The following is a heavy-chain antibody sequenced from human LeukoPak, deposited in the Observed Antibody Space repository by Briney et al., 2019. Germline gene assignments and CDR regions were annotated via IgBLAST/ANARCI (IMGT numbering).Heavy chain of an antibody. CDR1: GFTFSSYT. J-gene: IGHJ6*02. Sequence: GGSLRLSCAASGFTFSSYTMSWVRQASGKGLEWVSTITTSDGNTYYADSVKGRFTVSRDNSKNTLYLQMNSLRAEDTAVYYCARGHVFWGQGTTVTVSS. CDR3: ARGHVF. V-gene: IGHV3-23*01. CDR2: ITTSDGNT. D-gene: IGHD3-10*02.